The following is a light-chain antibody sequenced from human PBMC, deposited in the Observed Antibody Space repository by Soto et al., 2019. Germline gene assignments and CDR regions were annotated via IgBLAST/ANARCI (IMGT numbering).Light chain of an antibody. Sequence: EIVMTQSPATLSVSPGERATLSCRASQSVGSNLAWYQQKSGQAPRLLIYGTSTKATGIPARFSGSGSGTEFTLTISGLQSEDFAVYYCQQYNNWLTWTFGQGTKVEIK. CDR2: GTS. V-gene: IGKV3-15*01. CDR3: QQYNNWLTWT. J-gene: IGKJ1*01. CDR1: QSVGSN.